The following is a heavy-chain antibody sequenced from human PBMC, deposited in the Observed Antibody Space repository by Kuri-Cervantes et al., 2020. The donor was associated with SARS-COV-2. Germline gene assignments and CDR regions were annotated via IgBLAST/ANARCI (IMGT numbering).Heavy chain of an antibody. V-gene: IGHV4-59*01. Sequence: ESLKISCTVSGGSISSYYWSWIRQPPGKGLEWIGYIYYSGSTNYNPSLKGRVTISVDTSKNQFSLKLSSVTAADTAVYYCARGSWNYPFDYWGQGTLVTVSS. CDR1: GGSISSYY. CDR2: IYYSGST. CDR3: ARGSWNYPFDY. J-gene: IGHJ4*02. D-gene: IGHD1-7*01.